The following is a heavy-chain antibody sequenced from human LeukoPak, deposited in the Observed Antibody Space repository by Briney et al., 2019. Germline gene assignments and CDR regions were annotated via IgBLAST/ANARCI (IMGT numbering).Heavy chain of an antibody. D-gene: IGHD2-15*01. Sequence: ASVKVSCKASGYTFTSYYMHWVRQAPGQGLEWMGIINPSGGSTSYAQKFQGRVTMTRDTSTSTVYMELSSLRSGDTAVYYCARAGYCSGGSCYRVYYFDYWGQGTLVTVSS. J-gene: IGHJ4*02. V-gene: IGHV1-46*01. CDR1: GYTFTSYY. CDR2: INPSGGST. CDR3: ARAGYCSGGSCYRVYYFDY.